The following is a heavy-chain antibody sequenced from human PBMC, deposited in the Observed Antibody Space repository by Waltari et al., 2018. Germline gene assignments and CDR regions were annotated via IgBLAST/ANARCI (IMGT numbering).Heavy chain of an antibody. Sequence: EVQLVESVGGLVQPGGSLRLSCGASGFTFRSYDMHWVRQGTGKGLEWVSTMGRTGDTDYTDSVKGRFTISRENAKNALYLQMNGLRAGDTAVYYCAREKWQYSHYNGMDVWGQGTTVTVSS. CDR1: GFTFRSYD. J-gene: IGHJ6*02. CDR2: MGRTGDT. CDR3: AREKWQYSHYNGMDV. V-gene: IGHV3-13*01. D-gene: IGHD1-26*01.